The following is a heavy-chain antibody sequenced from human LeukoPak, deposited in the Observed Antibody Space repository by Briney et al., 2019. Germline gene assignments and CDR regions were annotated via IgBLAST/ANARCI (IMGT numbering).Heavy chain of an antibody. CDR1: GFSFSSYA. J-gene: IGHJ4*02. Sequence: PGGSLRLSCAASGFSFSSYAMTWARQAPVKGXXXXXXFSGDGTRTYXXXXVXXXXXISRDNSKNTLYLEMSSLRVEDTAIYYCAKDGGLWVSAHWGDSWGRGTLVTVSS. D-gene: IGHD7-27*01. CDR3: AKDGGLWVSAHWGDS. V-gene: IGHV3-23*01. CDR2: FSGDGTRT.